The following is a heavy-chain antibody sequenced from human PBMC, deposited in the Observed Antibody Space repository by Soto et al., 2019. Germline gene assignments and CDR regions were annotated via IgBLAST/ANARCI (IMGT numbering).Heavy chain of an antibody. CDR1: GGSFSGYY. J-gene: IGHJ4*02. CDR2: INHSGST. Sequence: SETLSLTCAVYGGSFSGYYWSWIRQPPGKGLEWIGEINHSGSTNYNPSLKSRVTISVDTSKNQFSLKLSSVTAADTAVYYCASVRSPSGSYYNDYWGQGTLVTVSS. D-gene: IGHD3-10*01. CDR3: ASVRSPSGSYYNDY. V-gene: IGHV4-34*01.